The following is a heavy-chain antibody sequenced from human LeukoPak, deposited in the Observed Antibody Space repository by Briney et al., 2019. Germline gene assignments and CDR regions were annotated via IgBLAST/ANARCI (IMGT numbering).Heavy chain of an antibody. Sequence: SQTLSLACPVSGGSISSGSYYWNWIRQPAGKGLEWIGRIYTSRSTNCNPSLKTPFTISVDTSKNQFSLKVCALTARHTAVYYCARGVGGGFLGYWGQGTLVTVSS. CDR1: GGSISSGSYY. V-gene: IGHV4-61*02. D-gene: IGHD3-3*01. CDR2: IYTSRST. J-gene: IGHJ4*02. CDR3: ARGVGGGFLGY.